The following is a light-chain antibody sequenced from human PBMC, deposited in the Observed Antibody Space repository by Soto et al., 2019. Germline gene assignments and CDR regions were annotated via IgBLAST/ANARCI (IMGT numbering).Light chain of an antibody. CDR1: QTISSW. CDR2: KAS. J-gene: IGKJ1*01. V-gene: IGKV1-5*03. Sequence: DIQMTQSPSTLSGSVGDRVTITCRASQTISSWLAWYQQKPGKAPKLLIYKASTLKSGVPSRFSGSGSGTEFTLTISSLQPGDFATYYCQHYNTYPWTFGQGTEVDIK. CDR3: QHYNTYPWT.